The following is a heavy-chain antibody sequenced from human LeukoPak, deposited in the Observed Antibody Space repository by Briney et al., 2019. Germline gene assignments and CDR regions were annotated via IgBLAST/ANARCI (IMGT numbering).Heavy chain of an antibody. D-gene: IGHD4-17*01. Sequence: ASVKVSCKASGYTFTGYYMHWVRQAPGQGLEWMGWINLNSGGTNYAQKFQGRVTMTRDTSISTAYMELSRLRSDDTAVYYCARGRLRPYGMGVWGQGTTVTVSS. CDR2: INLNSGGT. V-gene: IGHV1-2*02. CDR3: ARGRLRPYGMGV. J-gene: IGHJ6*02. CDR1: GYTFTGYY.